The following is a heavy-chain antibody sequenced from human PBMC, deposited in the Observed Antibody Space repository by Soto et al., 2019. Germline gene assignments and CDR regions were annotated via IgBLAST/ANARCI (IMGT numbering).Heavy chain of an antibody. CDR1: GYTFTSHG. CDR3: ASWEGQKHDFGGPFDY. J-gene: IGHJ4*02. V-gene: IGHV1-18*04. CDR2: ISGYNLNT. D-gene: IGHD4-17*01. Sequence: QVQLVQSGAEVKKPGASVKVSSKASGYTFTSHGISWVRQAPGQGLEWMGWISGYNLNTSYAQNLQGRVTMTTDTSTSTAYMALRTLRSDDTAVYYCASWEGQKHDFGGPFDYWGQGTRVTVSS.